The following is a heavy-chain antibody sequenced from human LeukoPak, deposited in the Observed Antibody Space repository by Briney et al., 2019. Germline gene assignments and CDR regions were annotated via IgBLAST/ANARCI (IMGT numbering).Heavy chain of an antibody. Sequence: SETLSLTCAVYGGSFSGYYWSWIRQPPGKGLEWIGEINHSGSTNYNPSLKSRVTISVDTSKNQFSLKLSSVTAADTAVYYSAREMQQLDDYWGQGTLVTVSS. CDR2: INHSGST. J-gene: IGHJ4*02. V-gene: IGHV4-34*01. CDR3: AREMQQLDDY. CDR1: GGSFSGYY. D-gene: IGHD6-13*01.